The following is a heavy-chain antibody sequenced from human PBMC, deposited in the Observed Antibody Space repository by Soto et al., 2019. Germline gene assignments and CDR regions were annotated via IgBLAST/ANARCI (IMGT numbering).Heavy chain of an antibody. CDR1: GFTFSNYG. Sequence: GSLRLSCAASGFTFSNYGMFWVRQAPGKGLEWVALISYDGSNTYYTDSVKGRFTISRDNSKNTLYLQMNSLRAEDTAVYYCAKGSYSGIYSDFDYWGQGTLVTVSS. D-gene: IGHD1-26*01. CDR3: AKGSYSGIYSDFDY. J-gene: IGHJ4*02. CDR2: ISYDGSNT. V-gene: IGHV3-30*18.